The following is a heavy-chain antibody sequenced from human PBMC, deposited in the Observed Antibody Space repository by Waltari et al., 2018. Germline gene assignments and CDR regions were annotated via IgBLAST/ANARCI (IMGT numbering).Heavy chain of an antibody. D-gene: IGHD6-6*01. Sequence: QVQLQQWGAGLVKPSETLSLTCAVYGGSFSGYYWSWIRQPPGKGLEWIGEINHSVSTNYNPSLKSRVTISVDTSKNQFSLKLSSVTAADTAVYYCARLGIAARPGYYYYGMDVWGQGTTVTVSS. CDR1: GGSFSGYY. CDR2: INHSVST. V-gene: IGHV4-34*01. J-gene: IGHJ6*02. CDR3: ARLGIAARPGYYYYGMDV.